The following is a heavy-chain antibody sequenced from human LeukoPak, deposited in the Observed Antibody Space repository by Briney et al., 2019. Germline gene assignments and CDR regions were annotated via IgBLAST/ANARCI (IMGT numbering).Heavy chain of an antibody. D-gene: IGHD3-3*01. J-gene: IGHJ4*02. CDR2: ISGSGGST. CDR3: AKFTIFGVAPPTIDY. Sequence: SGGSLRLSCAASGFTFSSYAMSWVRQAPGKGLEWVSAISGSGGSTYYADSVKGRFTISRDNSKNTLYLQMNSLRAEDTAVYYCAKFTIFGVAPPTIDYWGQGTLVTVSS. CDR1: GFTFSSYA. V-gene: IGHV3-23*01.